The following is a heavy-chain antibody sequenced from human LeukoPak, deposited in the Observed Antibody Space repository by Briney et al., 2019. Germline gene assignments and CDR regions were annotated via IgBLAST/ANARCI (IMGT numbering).Heavy chain of an antibody. CDR3: ARSGFGSGISFDL. CDR2: MNPNSGDT. J-gene: IGHJ5*02. D-gene: IGHD3-10*01. Sequence: ASVKVSCKASGYTFTSYDINWVRQVTGQGLEWMGWMNPNSGDTGYPQKFQGRVTVTRDTSITTAYMELSSLRSEDTAVYYCARSGFGSGISFDLWGQGTLVTVSS. V-gene: IGHV1-8*01. CDR1: GYTFTSYD.